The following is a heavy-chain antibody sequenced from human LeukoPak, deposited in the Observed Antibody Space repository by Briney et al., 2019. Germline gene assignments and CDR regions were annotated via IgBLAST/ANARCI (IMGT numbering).Heavy chain of an antibody. CDR2: IKQDGSEK. CDR1: GFTFNSYW. Sequence: GGSLRLSCEASGFTFNSYWMKWVRQAPGKGLEWVANIKQDGSEKYYVDSVKGRFTISRDNAKNSLFLQMNSLRVEDTAVYYCARSGQVWSWNYFDYWGQGTQVTVSS. D-gene: IGHD1-26*01. V-gene: IGHV3-7*05. CDR3: ARSGQVWSWNYFDY. J-gene: IGHJ4*02.